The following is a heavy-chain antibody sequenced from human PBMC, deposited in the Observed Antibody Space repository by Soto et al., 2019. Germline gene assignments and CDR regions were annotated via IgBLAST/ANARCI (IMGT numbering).Heavy chain of an antibody. CDR1: GFTSGCHG. Sequence: GGSLRLSCAASGFTSGCHGLHWVRQAPGKGLEWVAVISYDGSNKYYADSVKGRFTISRDNSKNTLYLQMNSLRAEDTAVYYCARDLGDFWSGYYFSYYYYGMDVWGQGTTVTVSS. CDR2: ISYDGSNK. CDR3: ARDLGDFWSGYYFSYYYYGMDV. D-gene: IGHD3-3*01. V-gene: IGHV3-30-3*01. J-gene: IGHJ6*02.